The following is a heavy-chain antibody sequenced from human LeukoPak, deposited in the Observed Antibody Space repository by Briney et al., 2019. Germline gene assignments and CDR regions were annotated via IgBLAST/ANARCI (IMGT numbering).Heavy chain of an antibody. V-gene: IGHV1-2*02. J-gene: IGHJ4*02. CDR1: GYTFTGYY. CDR3: AILGRDYSSPPPIDY. CDR2: INPNSGGT. Sequence: ASVKVSCKASGYTFTGYYMHWVRQAPGQGLEWMGWINPNSGGTNYAQKFQGRVTMTEDTSTDTAYMELSSLRSEDTAVYYCAILGRDYSSPPPIDYWGQGTLVTVSS. D-gene: IGHD4-17*01.